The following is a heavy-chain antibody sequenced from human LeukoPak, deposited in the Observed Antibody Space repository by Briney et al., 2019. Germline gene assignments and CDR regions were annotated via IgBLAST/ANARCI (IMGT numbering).Heavy chain of an antibody. CDR3: ARRSYYDSSGSDAFDI. D-gene: IGHD3-22*01. J-gene: IGHJ3*02. Sequence: GESLKISCKASGYSFDYYWIGWVRQMPGKGLEWMGIIYPGDSDTRYSPSFQGQVTISADKSISTAYLQWSSLKASDTAMYYCARRSYYDSSGSDAFDIWGQGTMVTVSS. CDR2: IYPGDSDT. CDR1: GYSFDYYW. V-gene: IGHV5-51*01.